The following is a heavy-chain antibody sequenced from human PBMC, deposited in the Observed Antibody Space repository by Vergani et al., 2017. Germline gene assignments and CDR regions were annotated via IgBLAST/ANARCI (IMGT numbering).Heavy chain of an antibody. Sequence: QLQLQESGPGLVKPSETLSLTCTVSGGSISSSSYYWGWIRQPPGKGLEWIGSIYYSWSTYYNPSLKSRVTISVDTSKNQFSLKLSSVTAADTAVYYCAREVGIVVVPAALAFDYWGQGTLVTVSS. V-gene: IGHV4-39*07. CDR1: GGSISSSSYY. CDR3: AREVGIVVVPAALAFDY. CDR2: IYYSWST. D-gene: IGHD2-2*03. J-gene: IGHJ4*02.